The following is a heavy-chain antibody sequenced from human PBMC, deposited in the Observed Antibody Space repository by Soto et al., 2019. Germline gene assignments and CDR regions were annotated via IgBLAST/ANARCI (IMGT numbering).Heavy chain of an antibody. D-gene: IGHD6-13*01. V-gene: IGHV3-30*04. CDR2: ISSDGKNT. CDR3: AKAAASAGSPGYYAMDV. Sequence: ESGGGVVQPRRSLRLSCAASGFSFNDYPLCWVRQAPGKGLEWLAFISSDGKNTFHADSVKGRFTISRDNSRNALYLQMNSLKIEDTALYFCAKAAASAGSPGYYAMDVWGQGTTVTVSS. CDR1: GFSFNDYP. J-gene: IGHJ6*02.